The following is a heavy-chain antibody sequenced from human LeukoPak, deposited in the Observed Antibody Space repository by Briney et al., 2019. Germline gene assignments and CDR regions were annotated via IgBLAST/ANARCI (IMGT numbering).Heavy chain of an antibody. CDR1: GYTLTELY. Sequence: VASVKVSCKVSGYTLTELYMHWVRQAPGKGLEWMGGFDPEDGETIYAQKFQGRVTMTEDTSTDTAYMELSSLRSEDTAVYYCATESLERGRTFDIWGQGTMVTVSS. V-gene: IGHV1-24*01. CDR3: ATESLERGRTFDI. CDR2: FDPEDGET. J-gene: IGHJ3*02. D-gene: IGHD1-1*01.